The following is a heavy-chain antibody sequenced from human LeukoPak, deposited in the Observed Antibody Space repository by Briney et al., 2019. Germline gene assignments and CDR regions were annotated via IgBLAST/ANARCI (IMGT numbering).Heavy chain of an antibody. Sequence: GSLRLSCAASGFSFSSYSMNWVRQPPGKGLEWIGSIYYSGSTYYNPSLKSRVTISVDTSKNQFSLKLSSVTAADTAVYYCARSGSYYYFDYWGQGTLVTVSS. CDR1: GFSFSSYS. CDR2: IYYSGST. V-gene: IGHV4-39*01. J-gene: IGHJ4*02. D-gene: IGHD1-26*01. CDR3: ARSGSYYYFDY.